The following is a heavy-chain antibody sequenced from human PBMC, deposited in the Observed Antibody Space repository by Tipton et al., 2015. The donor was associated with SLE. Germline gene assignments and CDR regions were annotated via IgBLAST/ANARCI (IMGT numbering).Heavy chain of an antibody. V-gene: IGHV1-3*01. CDR1: GYTFTSYA. D-gene: IGHD6-19*01. J-gene: IGHJ5*02. CDR2: INAGNGNT. Sequence: QLVQSGAEVKKPGASVKVSCKASGYTFTSYAMHWVRQAPGQRLEWMGWINAGNGNTKYSQKFQGRVTITRDTSASTAYMELSSLRSEDTAMYYCARDSSGWHNWFDPWGQGTLVSVSS. CDR3: ARDSSGWHNWFDP.